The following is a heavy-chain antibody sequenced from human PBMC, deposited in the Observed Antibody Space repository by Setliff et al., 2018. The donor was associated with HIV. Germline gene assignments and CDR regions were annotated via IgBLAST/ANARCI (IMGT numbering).Heavy chain of an antibody. D-gene: IGHD6-19*01. Sequence: PGGSLRLSCAASGFTFNNYAMAWVRQAPGKGLEWVSAINDRSDYIYYADSVKGRFTISRDNSKNTLYLQMNNLRAEDTAVYYCARRGFVSAWYDKPIYFYYYMDVWGKGTTVTVSS. J-gene: IGHJ6*03. CDR2: INDRSDYI. V-gene: IGHV3-23*01. CDR1: GFTFNNYA. CDR3: ARRGFVSAWYDKPIYFYYYMDV.